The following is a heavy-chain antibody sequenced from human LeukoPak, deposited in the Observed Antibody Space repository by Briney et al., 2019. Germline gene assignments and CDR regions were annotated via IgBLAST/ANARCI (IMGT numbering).Heavy chain of an antibody. J-gene: IGHJ4*02. CDR3: AREGYGDYLFDY. CDR1: GDSVSSNSVT. CDR2: TYYRSTWYN. D-gene: IGHD4-17*01. V-gene: IGHV6-1*01. Sequence: SQTLSLTCAISGDSVSSNSVTWNWIRQSPSRGLEWLGRTYYRSTWYNDYAVSVRGRITVNPDTSKNQFSLHLNSVTPEDTAVYYCAREGYGDYLFDYWGQGTLVTVSS.